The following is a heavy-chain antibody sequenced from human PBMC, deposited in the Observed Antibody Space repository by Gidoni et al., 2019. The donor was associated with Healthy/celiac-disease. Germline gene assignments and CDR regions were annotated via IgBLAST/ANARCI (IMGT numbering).Heavy chain of an antibody. J-gene: IGHJ4*02. CDR3: ARPQPMVYY. V-gene: IGHV4-39*01. Sequence: STYYNPSLKSRVTISVDTSKNQFSLKLSSVTAADTAVYYCARPQPMVYYWGQGTLVTVSS. D-gene: IGHD3-10*01. CDR2: ST.